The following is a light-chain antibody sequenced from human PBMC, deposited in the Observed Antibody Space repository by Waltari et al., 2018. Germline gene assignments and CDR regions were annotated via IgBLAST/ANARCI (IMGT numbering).Light chain of an antibody. CDR1: QSGGTY. CDR2: DAS. J-gene: IGKJ4*01. CDR3: QQRRNWPLT. Sequence: CRAKQSGGTYVAWYQQRPGQSPRLLIYDASYRATGIPARFSGSGSETDFTLTISSLQPEDFAVYYCQQRRNWPLTFGGGTRVQI. V-gene: IGKV3-11*01.